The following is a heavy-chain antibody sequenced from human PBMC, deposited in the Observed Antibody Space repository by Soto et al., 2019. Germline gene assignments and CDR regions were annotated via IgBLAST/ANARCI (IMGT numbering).Heavy chain of an antibody. J-gene: IGHJ6*02. CDR1: GYIFVNYG. CDR2: ISPYSGNT. Sequence: QVQLVQSGDEVRKPGSSVKVSCKASGYIFVNYGIAWVRQAPGQGLEWMGWISPYSGNTHYASKVQGRLTMTTDTXXXXXXXXXXXXXXXXXXXXXXXXVDNYVXPTPQDVWGQGTTVTVSS. D-gene: IGHD3-16*01. CDR3: XXVDNYVXPTPQDV. V-gene: IGHV1-18*01.